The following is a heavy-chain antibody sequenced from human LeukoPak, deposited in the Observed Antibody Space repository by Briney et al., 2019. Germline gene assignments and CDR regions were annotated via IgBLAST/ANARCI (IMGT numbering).Heavy chain of an antibody. J-gene: IGHJ4*02. D-gene: IGHD1-26*01. CDR2: IKEDGSAK. CDR1: GFTFNGYW. V-gene: IGHV3-7*01. CDR3: VPHLSSGGYSVFHN. Sequence: GGSLRLSCAASGFTFNGYWMSWVRQTPGQGLEWVANIKEDGSAKYYVDSVKGRFIISRDNTKNSLYLQMNSLRIEDTAVYYCVPHLSSGGYSVFHNWGQGTGVTVSS.